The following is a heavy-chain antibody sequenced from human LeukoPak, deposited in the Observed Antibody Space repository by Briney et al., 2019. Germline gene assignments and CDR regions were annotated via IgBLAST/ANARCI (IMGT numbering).Heavy chain of an antibody. CDR2: ISAYNGNT. Sequence: ASVKVSCKASGYTFTSYGISWVRQAPGQGLEWMGWISAYNGNTNYAQKLQGRVTMTTDTSTSTAYMELRSLRSDDTAVYYCARGSAAGPYYYGMDVWGQGTTVTVSS. V-gene: IGHV1-18*01. CDR1: GYTFTSYG. CDR3: ARGSAAGPYYYGMDV. D-gene: IGHD6-13*01. J-gene: IGHJ6*02.